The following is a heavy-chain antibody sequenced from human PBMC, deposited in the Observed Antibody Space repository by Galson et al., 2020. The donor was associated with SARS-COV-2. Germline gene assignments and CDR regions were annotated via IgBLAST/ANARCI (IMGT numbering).Heavy chain of an antibody. V-gene: IGHV4-39*01. D-gene: IGHD5-18*01. Sequence: SQTLSLTCTVSGGSISSSSYYWGWIRQPPGEALEWTGNIYYSGSTYYNPSLKSRVTISGDTSKNQFSLKLSSVTAADTAVYYCARLDTAIPTDAFDIWGQGTMVTVSS. CDR1: GGSISSSSYY. J-gene: IGHJ3*02. CDR2: IYYSGST. CDR3: ARLDTAIPTDAFDI.